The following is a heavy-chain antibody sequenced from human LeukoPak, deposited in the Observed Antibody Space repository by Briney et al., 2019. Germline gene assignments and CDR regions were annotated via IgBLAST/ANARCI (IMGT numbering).Heavy chain of an antibody. D-gene: IGHD1-26*01. CDR1: GFTFSSYW. CDR3: ARQETSSYNGAFDI. V-gene: IGHV3-7*01. Sequence: GGSLRLSCAASGFTFSSYWMSWVRQAPGKGLEWVANIKKDGSEMYYVDSVKGRFTISRDNAKNSLYLQMNSLRADDTAVYHCARQETSSYNGAFDIWGQGTMVTVSS. CDR2: IKKDGSEM. J-gene: IGHJ3*02.